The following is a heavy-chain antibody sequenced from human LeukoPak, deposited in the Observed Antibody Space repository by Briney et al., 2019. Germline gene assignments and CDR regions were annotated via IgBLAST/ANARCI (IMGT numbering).Heavy chain of an antibody. V-gene: IGHV3-7*03. D-gene: IGHD3-16*02. CDR1: GFTFSSSW. CDR3: ARVYPLNFDY. Sequence: GSLLLSCAASGFTFSSSWMSWVRPPPGKVQEWVANRKKDGSEKYYVASVKGRFTISRDKAKNSLYLKMNSLRAEETAVYYCARVYPLNFDYWGQGTLVTVSS. J-gene: IGHJ4*02. CDR2: RKKDGSEK.